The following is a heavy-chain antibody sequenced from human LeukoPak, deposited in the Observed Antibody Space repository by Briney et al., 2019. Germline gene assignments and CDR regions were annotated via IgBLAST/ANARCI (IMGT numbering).Heavy chain of an antibody. J-gene: IGHJ4*02. CDR3: ARVEASGYDYGAFDY. V-gene: IGHV3-23*01. CDR2: ISGSGGST. CDR1: GFTFSSYG. Sequence: GGSLRLSCAASGFTFSSYGMRWVRQAPGKGLEWVSAISGSGGSTYYADSVKGRFTISRDNSKNTLYLQMHSLRAEDTAVYYCARVEASGYDYGAFDYWGQGTLVTVSS. D-gene: IGHD5-12*01.